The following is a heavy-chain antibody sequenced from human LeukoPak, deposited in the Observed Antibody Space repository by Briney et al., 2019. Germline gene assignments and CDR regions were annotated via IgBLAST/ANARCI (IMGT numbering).Heavy chain of an antibody. V-gene: IGHV3-69-1*01. J-gene: IGHJ6*03. D-gene: IGHD2-2*02. CDR2: ISASGAST. CDR3: ARDVSCSSTSCYTGKGYYYMDV. Sequence: GGSLRLSCAASGFTVSNNYMDWVRQAPGKGLEWVSTISASGASTYYADSVKGRFTISRDNAKNSLYLQMNSLRAEDTAVYYCARDVSCSSTSCYTGKGYYYMDVWGKGTTVTVSS. CDR1: GFTVSNNY.